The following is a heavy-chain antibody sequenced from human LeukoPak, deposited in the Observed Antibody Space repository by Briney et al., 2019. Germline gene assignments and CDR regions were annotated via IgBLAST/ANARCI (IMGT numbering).Heavy chain of an antibody. J-gene: IGHJ4*02. Sequence: HTGGSLRLSCAASGFSFSSYSMNWVRQAPGKGLEWVSFISSSSSTIYYADSVKGRVTISRDNSKDSLWLQMNSLRAEDTALYYCARLSSVEQLVGRGAIDYWGQGTLVTVSS. CDR2: ISSSSSTI. CDR1: GFSFSSYS. V-gene: IGHV3-48*01. CDR3: ARLSSVEQLVGRGAIDY. D-gene: IGHD6-6*01.